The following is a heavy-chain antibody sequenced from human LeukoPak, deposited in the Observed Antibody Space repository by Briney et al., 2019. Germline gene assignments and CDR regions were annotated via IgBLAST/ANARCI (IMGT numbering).Heavy chain of an antibody. CDR2: IYYNGDS. Sequence: PSENLALTCTVSGGSISSAAYYWGWIRQSPGKGLEWIGSIYYNGDSYYNPSLKSRVAIFVDTSRDQFSLDLYYVTAADTALYYCARHISANTGYFDSCGQGTLVTVSS. CDR3: ARHISANTGYFDS. J-gene: IGHJ4*02. V-gene: IGHV4-39*01. CDR1: GGSISSAAYY.